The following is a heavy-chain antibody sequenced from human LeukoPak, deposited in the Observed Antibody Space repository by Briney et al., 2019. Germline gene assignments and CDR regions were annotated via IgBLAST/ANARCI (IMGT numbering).Heavy chain of an antibody. CDR1: GYTFTSYF. CDR2: IWYDGSHK. V-gene: IGHV3-33*01. CDR3: ARDQRLYCGGDCYPLDH. J-gene: IGHJ5*02. Sequence: SCKASGYTFTSYFLHWVRQAPGKGLEWVAAIWYDGSHKDYADSVKGRFTISRDNSKNTLYLQMSSLRVEDTAVYYCARDQRLYCGGDCYPLDHCGQGTLVTVSS. D-gene: IGHD2-21*02.